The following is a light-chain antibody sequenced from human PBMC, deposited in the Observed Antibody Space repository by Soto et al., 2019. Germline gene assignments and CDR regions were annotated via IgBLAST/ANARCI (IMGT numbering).Light chain of an antibody. V-gene: IGLV2-23*03. J-gene: IGLJ2*01. CDR2: EGS. CDR3: CSYAGSSTFVV. CDR1: SSDVGSYNL. Sequence: QSVLTQPASVSGSAGESITISCTGTSSDVGSYNLVSWYQQHPGKAPKLMIYEGSKRPSGVSNRFSGSKSGNTASLTISGLQAEDEADYYCCSYAGSSTFVVFCGGIKVTVL.